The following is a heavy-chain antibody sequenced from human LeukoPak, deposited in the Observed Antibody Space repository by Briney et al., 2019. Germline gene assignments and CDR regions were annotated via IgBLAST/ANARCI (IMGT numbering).Heavy chain of an antibody. J-gene: IGHJ4*02. V-gene: IGHV5-51*01. Sequence: GESLKISCKGSGYSFTSYWIGWVRQMPGKGLEWMGIIYPGDSDTRYSPSFQVQVTISADKSISTAYLQGSSLKASDTAMYYCASAPDFWSGSIDYWGQGTLVTVSS. CDR1: GYSFTSYW. CDR2: IYPGDSDT. CDR3: ASAPDFWSGSIDY. D-gene: IGHD3-3*01.